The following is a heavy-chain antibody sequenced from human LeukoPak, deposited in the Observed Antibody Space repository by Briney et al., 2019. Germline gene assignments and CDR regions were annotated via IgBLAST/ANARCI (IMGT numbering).Heavy chain of an antibody. V-gene: IGHV1-69*13. D-gene: IGHD2-2*01. CDR3: AGLVVPAANYYYYMDV. CDR1: GGTFSSYA. Sequence: GASVKVSCKASGGTFSSYAISWVRQAPGQGLEWMGGIIPIFGTANYAQKFQGRVTITADESTSTAYMELSGLRSEDTAVYYCAGLVVPAANYYYYMDVWGKGTTVTVSS. J-gene: IGHJ6*03. CDR2: IIPIFGTA.